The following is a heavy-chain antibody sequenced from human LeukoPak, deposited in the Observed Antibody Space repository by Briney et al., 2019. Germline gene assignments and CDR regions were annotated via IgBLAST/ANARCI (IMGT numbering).Heavy chain of an antibody. Sequence: SETLSLTCTVSGGSISSYYWSWIRQPPGKGLEWIGYIYYSGSTNYNPSLKSRVTISVDTSKNQFSLKLSSVTAAEPAVYYCARDWRLHYYDSSGYYGGWTEYFDYWGQGTLVTVSS. D-gene: IGHD3-22*01. J-gene: IGHJ4*02. CDR2: IYYSGST. CDR3: ARDWRLHYYDSSGYYGGWTEYFDY. CDR1: GGSISSYY. V-gene: IGHV4-59*01.